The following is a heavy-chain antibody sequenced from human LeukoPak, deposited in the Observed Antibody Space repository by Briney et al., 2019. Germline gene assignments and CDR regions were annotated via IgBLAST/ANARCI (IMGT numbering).Heavy chain of an antibody. CDR3: AKVREWSFQH. D-gene: IGHD3-3*01. CDR2: ISYDGSNK. V-gene: IGHV3-30*04. Sequence: PGGSLRLSCAASGFTFSTYAMHWVRQAPGKGLEWVAVISYDGSNKYDADSAKGRFTISRDNSKNTLYLQMNSLRAEDTAVYYCAKVREWSFQHWGQGTLVTVSS. CDR1: GFTFSTYA. J-gene: IGHJ1*01.